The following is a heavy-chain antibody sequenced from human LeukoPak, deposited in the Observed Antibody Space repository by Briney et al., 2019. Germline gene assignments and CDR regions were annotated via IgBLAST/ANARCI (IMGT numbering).Heavy chain of an antibody. CDR2: LSTRGNT. J-gene: IGHJ5*02. CDR3: TRALCINGVCEWFDP. Sequence: SETLSLTCSASGASVSSGNYFWTWIRQPTGKGLEWIGRLSTRGNTNYNPSLESRVTISGDTSKNQFSLQLRSVTAADTAVYYCTRALCINGVCEWFDPWGQGTLVTVSS. V-gene: IGHV4-61*02. CDR1: GASVSSGNYF. D-gene: IGHD2-8*01.